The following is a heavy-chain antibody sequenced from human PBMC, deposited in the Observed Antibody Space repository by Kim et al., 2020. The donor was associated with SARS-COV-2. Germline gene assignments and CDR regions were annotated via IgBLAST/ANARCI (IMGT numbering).Heavy chain of an antibody. CDR2: ISWNSGSI. D-gene: IGHD3-3*01. CDR1: GFTFDDYA. J-gene: IGHJ6*01. Sequence: GRSLRPSCAASGFTFDDYAMHWVRQAPGKGLEWVSGISWNSGSIGYADSVKGRFTISRDNAKNSLYLQMNSLRAEDTALYYCAKDMRSSWSGYIPPYYY. CDR3: AKDMRSSWSGYIPPYYY. V-gene: IGHV3-9*01.